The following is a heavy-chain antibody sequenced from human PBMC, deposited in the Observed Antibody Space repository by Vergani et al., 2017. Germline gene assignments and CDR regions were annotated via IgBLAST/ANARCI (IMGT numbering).Heavy chain of an antibody. CDR2: INTNTGNP. J-gene: IGHJ6*02. CDR1: GYTFTSYA. CDR3: AVVKLERRGYYYYGMYV. Sequence: QVQLVQSGAEVKKPGASVKVSCKASGYTFTSYAMNWVRQAPGQGLEWMGWINTNTGNPTYAQGFTGRFVFSLDTSVSTAYLQISSLKAEDTAVYYCAVVKLERRGYYYYGMYVWGQGTTVTVSS. D-gene: IGHD1-1*01. V-gene: IGHV7-4-1*02.